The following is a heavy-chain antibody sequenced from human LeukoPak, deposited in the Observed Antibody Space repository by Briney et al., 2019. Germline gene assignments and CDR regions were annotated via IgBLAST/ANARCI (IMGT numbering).Heavy chain of an antibody. D-gene: IGHD4-23*01. J-gene: IGHJ4*02. CDR1: GFTFSDYW. Sequence: GGSLRLSCSASGFTFSDYWMMWVRQAPGKGLEWVGNIRQDDSEENYVDSVKGRFTISRDNAKFSLYLQMNSLRAEDTAIYYCATDRKVGTWDPRFNYWGQGTLVAVSS. CDR2: IRQDDSEE. CDR3: ATDRKVGTWDPRFNY. V-gene: IGHV3-7*01.